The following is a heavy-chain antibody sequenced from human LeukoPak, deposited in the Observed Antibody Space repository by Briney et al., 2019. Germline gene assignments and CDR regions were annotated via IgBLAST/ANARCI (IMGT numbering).Heavy chain of an antibody. CDR2: ISSDGSDT. Sequence: GRSLRLSCAASGFNFASRWMHWVRQVPGKGLVWVSRISSDGSDTTYADSVKGRFTISRDNVKKIVYLQMRSLRVEDTAVYYCARHFDGKGSFDFWGQGTLVTVSS. CDR3: ARHFDGKGSFDF. CDR1: GFNFASRW. J-gene: IGHJ5*01. D-gene: IGHD4-23*01. V-gene: IGHV3-74*01.